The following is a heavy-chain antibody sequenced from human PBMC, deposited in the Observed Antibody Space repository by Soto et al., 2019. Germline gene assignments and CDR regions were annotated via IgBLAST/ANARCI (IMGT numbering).Heavy chain of an antibody. CDR2: IYPGDSDT. CDR1: GYSFTSYW. CDR3: ARQHPYYDILTGYMDV. V-gene: IGHV5-51*01. D-gene: IGHD3-9*01. Sequence: HGESLKLSCKGSGYSFTSYWSGWVRQMPGKGLEWMGIIYPGDSDTRYSPSFQGQVTISADKSISTAYLQWSSLKASDTAMYYCARQHPYYDILTGYMDVWGKGTTVTVSS. J-gene: IGHJ6*03.